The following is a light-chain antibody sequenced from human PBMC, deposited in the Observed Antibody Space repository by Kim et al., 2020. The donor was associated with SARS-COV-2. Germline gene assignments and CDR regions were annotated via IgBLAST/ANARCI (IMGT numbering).Light chain of an antibody. J-gene: IGKJ2*01. Sequence: AIRMTQSPSSLSSSIGDRVTISCRASQDISSYLAWYQQKPGKAPKVLIYAGSTLQTGVPSRFIGSGSGTNFTLTITCLQSEDFATYYCQQYYGFSFTFGQGTKLEIK. CDR1: QDISSY. CDR3: QQYYGFSFT. CDR2: AGS. V-gene: IGKV1-8*01.